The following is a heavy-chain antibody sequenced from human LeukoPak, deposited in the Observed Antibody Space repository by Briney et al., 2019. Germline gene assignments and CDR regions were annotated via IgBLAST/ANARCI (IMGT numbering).Heavy chain of an antibody. CDR3: ARDGSGCSSTSCLFDY. V-gene: IGHV4-34*01. J-gene: IGHJ4*02. CDR2: INHSGST. D-gene: IGHD2-2*01. CDR1: GGSISGYY. Sequence: SETLSLTCTVSGGSISGYYWSWIRQPPGKGLEWIGEINHSGSTNYNPSLKSRVTISVDTSKNQFSLKLSSVTAADTAVYYCARDGSGCSSTSCLFDYWGQGTLVTVSS.